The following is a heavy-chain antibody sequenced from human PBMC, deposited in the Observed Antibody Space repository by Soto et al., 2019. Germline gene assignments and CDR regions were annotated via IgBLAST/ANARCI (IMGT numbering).Heavy chain of an antibody. D-gene: IGHD4-17*01. CDR3: AGTTVTTVGYFDY. J-gene: IGHJ4*02. Sequence: QVQLVESGGGVVQPGKSLRLSCAASGFTFSSYAIHWVRQAPGKGLVWVSVISSDGSNQYYADSVKGRFTISRDNPRNTLYLQMNSLRVEDTAVYYCAGTTVTTVGYFDYWGQGTVVTVSS. V-gene: IGHV3-30*03. CDR1: GFTFSSYA. CDR2: ISSDGSNQ.